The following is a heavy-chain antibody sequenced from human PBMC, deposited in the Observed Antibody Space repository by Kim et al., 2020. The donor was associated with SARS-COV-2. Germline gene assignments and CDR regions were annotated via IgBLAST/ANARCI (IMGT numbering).Heavy chain of an antibody. CDR3: ARCPATVTSPYYYYYMDV. J-gene: IGHJ6*03. CDR2: ISYDGSNK. V-gene: IGHV3-30-3*01. CDR1: GFTFSSYA. Sequence: GGSLRLSCAASGFTFSSYAMHWVRQAPGKGLEWVAVISYDGSNKYYADSVKGRFTISRDNSKNTLYLQMNSLRAEDTAVYYCARCPATVTSPYYYYYMDVWGKGTTVTVSS. D-gene: IGHD4-17*01.